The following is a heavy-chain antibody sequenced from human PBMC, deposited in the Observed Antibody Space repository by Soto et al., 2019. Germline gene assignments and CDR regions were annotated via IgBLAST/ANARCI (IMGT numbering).Heavy chain of an antibody. D-gene: IGHD2-21*02. Sequence: EVQLVESGGGLVQPGGSLKLSCAASGFTFSGSAMHWVRQASGKGLEWVGRIRDKANSYATAYTASVKVRFTISRDDSKNTAYLQMNSLKTEDTAVYYCTRLYCGGDCDFDSWGQGTLVTVSS. CDR3: TRLYCGGDCDFDS. CDR1: GFTFSGSA. J-gene: IGHJ4*02. V-gene: IGHV3-73*02. CDR2: IRDKANSYAT.